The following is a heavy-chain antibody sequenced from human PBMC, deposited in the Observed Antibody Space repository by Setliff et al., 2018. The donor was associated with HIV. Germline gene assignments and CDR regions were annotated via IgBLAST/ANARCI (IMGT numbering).Heavy chain of an antibody. D-gene: IGHD3-10*01. CDR3: ARAKSWYYYMDV. Sequence: GGSLRLSCTISGFTFGDYALSWVRQAPGKGLEWVGFIRSHAYGGTTVYAASVKGRVSISRDDSKSIAYLQMNSLKVEDTAVYYCARAKSWYYYMDVWGKGTTVTVSS. CDR1: GFTFGDYA. V-gene: IGHV3-49*04. J-gene: IGHJ6*03. CDR2: IRSHAYGGTT.